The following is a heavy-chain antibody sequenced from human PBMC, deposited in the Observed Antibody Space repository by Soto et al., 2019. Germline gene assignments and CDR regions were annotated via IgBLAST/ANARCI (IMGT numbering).Heavy chain of an antibody. V-gene: IGHV1-2*04. Sequence: ASVKVSCKASGYTFTGYYMHWVRQAPGQGLEWMGWINPNSGGTNYAQKFQGWVTMTGDTSISTAYMELSRLRSDDTAVYYCARDLGLIAAAGTAYYYYYGMDVWGQGTTVTVSS. CDR3: ARDLGLIAAAGTAYYYYYGMDV. CDR1: GYTFTGYY. D-gene: IGHD6-13*01. CDR2: INPNSGGT. J-gene: IGHJ6*02.